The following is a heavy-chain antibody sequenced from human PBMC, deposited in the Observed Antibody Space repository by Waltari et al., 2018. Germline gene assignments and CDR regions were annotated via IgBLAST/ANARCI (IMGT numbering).Heavy chain of an antibody. D-gene: IGHD5-18*01. CDR2: IIPIVGTA. Sequence: QVQLVQSGAEVKKPGSSVKVSCKASGGTFSSYAISWVRQAPGQGLEWMGGIIPIVGTANYAQKFQGRVTITADESTSTAYMELSSLRSEDTAVYYCARNSYGDYYYYYYGMDVWGQGTTVTVSS. J-gene: IGHJ6*02. CDR1: GGTFSSYA. CDR3: ARNSYGDYYYYYYGMDV. V-gene: IGHV1-69*01.